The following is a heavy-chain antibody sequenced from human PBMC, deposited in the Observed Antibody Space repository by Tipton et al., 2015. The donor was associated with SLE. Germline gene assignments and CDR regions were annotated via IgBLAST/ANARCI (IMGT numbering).Heavy chain of an antibody. CDR2: ISSNGGST. V-gene: IGHV3-64*04. D-gene: IGHD4-17*01. J-gene: IGHJ4*02. Sequence: SLRLSCSASGFTFSSYAMHWVRQAPGKGLENVSAISSNGGSTYYADSVKGRFTISRDNSKNTLYLQMNSLRAEDTALYYCAKDMTPMPTIPDYWGQGALVTVSS. CDR3: AKDMTPMPTIPDY. CDR1: GFTFSSYA.